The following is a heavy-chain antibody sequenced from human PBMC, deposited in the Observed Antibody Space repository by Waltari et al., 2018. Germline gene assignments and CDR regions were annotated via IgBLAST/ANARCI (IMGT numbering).Heavy chain of an antibody. Sequence: QLQLQESGPGLVKPSETLSLTCTVSGGSISSSSYYWGWIRQPPGKGLEWIGSIYYSGRTYYNPSLKSRVTISVDTSKNQFSLKLSSVTAADTAVYYCSRFLNGHPDYWGQGTLVTVSS. CDR2: IYYSGRT. CDR1: GGSISSSSYY. V-gene: IGHV4-39*01. J-gene: IGHJ4*02. CDR3: SRFLNGHPDY. D-gene: IGHD2-8*01.